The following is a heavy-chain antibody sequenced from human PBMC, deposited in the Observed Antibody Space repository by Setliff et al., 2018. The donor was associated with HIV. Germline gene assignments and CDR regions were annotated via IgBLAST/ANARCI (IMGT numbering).Heavy chain of an antibody. J-gene: IGHJ6*03. D-gene: IGHD2-21*01. CDR2: IYSSGST. V-gene: IGHV4-61*09. CDR1: GGSISSGHYY. Sequence: SETLSLTCTVSGGSISSGHYYWSWIRQPAGKGLEWIGHIYSSGSTNYNPSLKSRVTISVDTSKNQFSLKLSSVTAADTAVYCCAKQYCGGDCYSDSYYYMDVWGKGTTVTVSS. CDR3: AKQYCGGDCYSDSYYYMDV.